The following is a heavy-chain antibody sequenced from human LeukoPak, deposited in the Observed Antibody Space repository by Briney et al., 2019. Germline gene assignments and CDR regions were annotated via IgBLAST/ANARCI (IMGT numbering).Heavy chain of an antibody. CDR1: GFTVRSNY. J-gene: IGHJ4*02. V-gene: IGHV3-66*01. Sequence: GGSLRLSCAASGFTVRSNYMSWVRQAPGKGLEWVSVMYSGGGTYYADSVKGRFTISRDNSKNTVYLQMNSLRAEDTAVYYCVREWLSSGADNWGQGSLVTVSS. CDR2: MYSGGGT. CDR3: VREWLSSGADN. D-gene: IGHD1-26*01.